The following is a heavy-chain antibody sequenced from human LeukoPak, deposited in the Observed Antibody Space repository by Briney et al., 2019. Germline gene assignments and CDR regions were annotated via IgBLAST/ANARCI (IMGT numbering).Heavy chain of an antibody. CDR2: ISGTGGRT. D-gene: IGHD6-13*01. J-gene: IGHJ4*02. CDR3: ARDGYSNYWYLNL. CDR1: GFAFSSYA. V-gene: IGHV3-23*01. Sequence: GGSLRLSCAASGFAFSSYAMSWVRQAPGKGLEWVLSISGTGGRTYYADSVKGRFTISRDNSKNTLDLQMNSLRADDTAVYYCARDGYSNYWYLNLWGQGTLVTVSS.